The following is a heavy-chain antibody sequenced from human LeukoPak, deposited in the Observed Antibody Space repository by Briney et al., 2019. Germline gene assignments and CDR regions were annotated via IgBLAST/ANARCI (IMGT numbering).Heavy chain of an antibody. CDR3: ARQYSSSHYYYYYGMDV. CDR1: GGSISSGSYY. Sequence: PSETLSLTCTVSGGSISSGSYYWSWIRQPAGKGLEWIGRIYTSGSTNYNPSLKSRVTISVDTSKNQFYLKLSSVTDADTAVYYCARQYSSSHYYYYYGMDVWGQGTTVTVSS. V-gene: IGHV4-61*02. D-gene: IGHD6-6*01. J-gene: IGHJ6*02. CDR2: IYTSGST.